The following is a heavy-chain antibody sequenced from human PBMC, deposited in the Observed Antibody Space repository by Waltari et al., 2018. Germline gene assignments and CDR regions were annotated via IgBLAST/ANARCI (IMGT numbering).Heavy chain of an antibody. CDR2: INPYSGGT. D-gene: IGHD2-15*01. J-gene: IGHJ3*02. CDR3: AGCSGGSCYLAFDI. CDR1: GYTFTGYY. V-gene: IGHV1-2*06. Sequence: QVQLVQSGAEVKKPGASVKVSCKASGYTFTGYYMQWVRQAPGQGLEWMGLINPYSGGTNYAQKFQGRVTMTRDTSISTAYMELGRLRSDDTAVYYCAGCSGGSCYLAFDIWGQGTMVTVSS.